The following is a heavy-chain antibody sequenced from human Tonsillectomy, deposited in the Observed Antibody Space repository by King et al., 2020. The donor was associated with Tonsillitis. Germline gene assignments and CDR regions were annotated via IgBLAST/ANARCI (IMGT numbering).Heavy chain of an antibody. Sequence: QLVQSGGGLVKPGGSLRLSCAASGFTFSDYYMSWIRQAPGKGLEWVSYISSSGSTIYYADSVKGRFTISRDNAKNSLYLQMNSLRAEDTAVYYCARGSLRFLEWLLSANSRYFDLWGRGTLVTVSS. CDR3: ARGSLRFLEWLLSANSRYFDL. V-gene: IGHV3-11*01. CDR2: ISSSGSTI. J-gene: IGHJ2*01. D-gene: IGHD3-3*01. CDR1: GFTFSDYY.